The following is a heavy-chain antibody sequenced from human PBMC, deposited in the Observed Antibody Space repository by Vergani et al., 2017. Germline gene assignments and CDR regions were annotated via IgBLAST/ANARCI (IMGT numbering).Heavy chain of an antibody. CDR1: GETFHNIA. D-gene: IGHD6-6*01. CDR2: RTPISNTP. J-gene: IGHJ6*03. CDR3: ATVHSTSSGEAIYYYYYLDV. V-gene: IGHV1-69*01. Sequence: QVQLEQSGAEVKRPGSSLNISCKASGETFHNIAIAWVRQAPGQGLEWMAGRTPISNTPTYSQKFQGRFRITADESTSTAYLELNSLRDDDTAVYYCATVHSTSSGEAIYYYYYLDVWGRGTTVTVSS.